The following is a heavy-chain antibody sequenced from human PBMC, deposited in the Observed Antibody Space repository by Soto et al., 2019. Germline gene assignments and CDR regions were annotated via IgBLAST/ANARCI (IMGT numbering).Heavy chain of an antibody. Sequence: PGGSLRLSCAASGFTFSSYAMSWVRQAPGKGLEWVSAISGSGGSTYYADSVKGRFTISRDNSKNTLYLQMNSLRAEDTAVYYCDAAAGTKTYYYYYMDVWGKGTTVTVSS. D-gene: IGHD6-13*01. J-gene: IGHJ6*03. CDR3: DAAAGTKTYYYYYMDV. V-gene: IGHV3-23*01. CDR1: GFTFSSYA. CDR2: ISGSGGST.